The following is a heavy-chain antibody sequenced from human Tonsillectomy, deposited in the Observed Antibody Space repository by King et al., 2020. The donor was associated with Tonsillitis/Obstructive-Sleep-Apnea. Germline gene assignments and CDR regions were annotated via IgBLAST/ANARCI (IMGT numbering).Heavy chain of an antibody. CDR1: GFIFSSYG. Sequence: VPLVESGGGVVPPGRSLRLSCAASGFIFSSYGMHWVRQAPGKGLEWVAVISYDGSDKYYADSVKGRFTISRDNSKNTLYLQMNSLRAEDTAVYYCAKVLSVTPSYYYYYMDVWGKGTTVTVSS. CDR3: AKVLSVTPSYYYYYMDV. D-gene: IGHD4-23*01. J-gene: IGHJ6*03. V-gene: IGHV3-30*18. CDR2: ISYDGSDK.